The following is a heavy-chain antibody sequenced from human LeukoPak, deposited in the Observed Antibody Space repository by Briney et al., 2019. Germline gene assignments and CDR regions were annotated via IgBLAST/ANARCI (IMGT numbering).Heavy chain of an antibody. J-gene: IGHJ4*02. V-gene: IGHV4-59*08. CDR2: IYYSGST. CDR1: GGSISSYY. Sequence: SETLSLTCTVSGGSISSYYWSWIRQPPGKGLEWIGYIYYSGSTNYNPSLKSRVTISVDTSKNQFSLKLSSVTAADTAVYYCARRDEYCSGGSCYPYFDYWGQGTLVTVCS. CDR3: ARRDEYCSGGSCYPYFDY. D-gene: IGHD2-15*01.